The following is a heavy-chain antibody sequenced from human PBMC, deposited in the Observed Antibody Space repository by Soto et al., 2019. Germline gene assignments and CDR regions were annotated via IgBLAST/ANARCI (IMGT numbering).Heavy chain of an antibody. D-gene: IGHD2-21*01. J-gene: IGHJ3*01. V-gene: IGHV3-30*03. Sequence: QVRLVESGGGVVQPGTSLRLSCAASGFTFSDYVIHWVRQAAGKGLEWVASITCGGANEYYADSVKGRFTMSRDNSKRTLSLQMNSLRPDDTAVYDCARVRLGIAVGDGLDVWGQGTTVTVSS. CDR1: GFTFSDYV. CDR3: ARVRLGIAVGDGLDV. CDR2: ITCGGANE.